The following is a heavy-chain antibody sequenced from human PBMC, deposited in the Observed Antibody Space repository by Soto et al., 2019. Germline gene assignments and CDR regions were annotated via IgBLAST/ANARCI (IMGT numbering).Heavy chain of an antibody. CDR3: ARCPRIAPAINWFDS. V-gene: IGHV4-31*03. J-gene: IGHJ5*01. Sequence: SETLSLTCTVSGGSISIGGYYWSWIRRHPGKGLEWIGYIYYSGSTYYNPSLKSRVTISVDTSKNQFSLKLSSVTAADTAVYYCARCPRIAPAINWFDSWGQGALVTVSS. CDR1: GGSISIGGYY. D-gene: IGHD6-13*01. CDR2: IYYSGST.